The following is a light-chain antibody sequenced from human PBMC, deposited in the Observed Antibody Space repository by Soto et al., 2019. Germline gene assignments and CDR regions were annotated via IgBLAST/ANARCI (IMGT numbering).Light chain of an antibody. CDR3: TSYTTISTLA. V-gene: IGLV2-14*01. Sequence: QSALTQPASVSGSPEQSITISCTGTSSDVGGYNYVSWYQQHPGKVPKLMIYEVSYRPSGVSNRFSGSKSGNTASLTISGLQAEDEADYYCTSYTTISTLAFGGGTQLTVL. CDR1: SSDVGGYNY. CDR2: EVS. J-gene: IGLJ3*02.